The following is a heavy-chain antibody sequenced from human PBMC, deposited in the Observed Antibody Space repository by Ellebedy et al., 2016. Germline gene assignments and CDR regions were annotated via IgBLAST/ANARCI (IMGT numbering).Heavy chain of an antibody. V-gene: IGHV3-33*08. CDR2: IWYDGSNK. D-gene: IGHD1-14*01. J-gene: IGHJ4*02. Sequence: GGSLRLSCAASGFTFSSYAMHWVRQAPGKGLEWVAVIWYDGSNKYYADSVKGRFTISRDNSKNTLYLQMNSLRAEDTAVYYCARVRTRTYYFDYWGQGTLVTVSS. CDR1: GFTFSSYA. CDR3: ARVRTRTYYFDY.